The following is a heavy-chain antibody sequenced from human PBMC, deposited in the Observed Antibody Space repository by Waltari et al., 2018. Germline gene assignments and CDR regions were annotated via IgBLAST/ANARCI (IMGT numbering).Heavy chain of an antibody. CDR3: TRGEGDSGGYYIDS. J-gene: IGHJ1*01. Sequence: QVQLVESGGGLVKPGGSVRLSCAASGFPFRDYFMSWVRQSPGKGLEWISYISSRGTYTNYADSLKGRFTISRDDAKNSVYLQMNSLRAEDTAVYYCTRGEGDSGGYYIDSWGQGIPVTVSS. CDR2: ISSRGTYT. D-gene: IGHD3-22*01. CDR1: GFPFRDYF. V-gene: IGHV3-11*06.